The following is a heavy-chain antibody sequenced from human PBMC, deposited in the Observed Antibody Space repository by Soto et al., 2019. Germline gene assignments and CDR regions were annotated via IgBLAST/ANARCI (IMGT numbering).Heavy chain of an antibody. J-gene: IGHJ4*02. CDR2: IYYSGDT. CDR3: VSQRTSVLTQAYFDY. D-gene: IGHD2-8*01. CDR1: GGSIRSSNYY. Sequence: SETLSLTCTVSGGSIRSSNYYWAWVRQPPGKGLEWIANIYYSGDTYFHPSLRSRLTVSVDTSKNQFSLNLNSVTASDTAVYFCVSQRTSVLTQAYFDYWGPGALVTVSS. V-gene: IGHV4-39*01.